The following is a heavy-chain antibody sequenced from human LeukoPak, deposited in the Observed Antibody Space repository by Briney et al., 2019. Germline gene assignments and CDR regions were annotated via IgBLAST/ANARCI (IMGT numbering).Heavy chain of an antibody. CDR1: GYTFTSYY. V-gene: IGHV1-46*01. Sequence: GASVKVSCKASGYTFTSYYMHWVRQAPGQGLEWMGIINPSGGSTSYAQKFQGRVTMTRDTSTSTVYMELSSLRSEDTAVYYCATDSLVGATDWYYFDYWGQGTLVTVSS. J-gene: IGHJ4*02. CDR3: ATDSLVGATDWYYFDY. CDR2: INPSGGST. D-gene: IGHD1-26*01.